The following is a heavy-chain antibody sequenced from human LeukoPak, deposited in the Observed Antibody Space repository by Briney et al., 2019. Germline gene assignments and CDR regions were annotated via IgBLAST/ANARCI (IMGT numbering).Heavy chain of an antibody. J-gene: IGHJ4*02. CDR1: GGSISSGDYY. V-gene: IGHV4-30-4*08. D-gene: IGHD3-3*01. Sequence: PSETLSLTCAVSGGSISSGDYYWSWIRQPPGKGLEWIGYIYYSGSTYYNPSLKSLVTISVDTSKNQFSLKLSSVTAADTAVYYCARWAQYYDFWSGYVLDYWGQGTLVTVSS. CDR3: ARWAQYYDFWSGYVLDY. CDR2: IYYSGST.